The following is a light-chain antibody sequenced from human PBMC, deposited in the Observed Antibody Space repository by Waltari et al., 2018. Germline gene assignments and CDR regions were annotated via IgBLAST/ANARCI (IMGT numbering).Light chain of an antibody. J-gene: IGKJ4*01. Sequence: DIVMTQSRDSLAVSLGERATINCKSSQSVLYSSNSRNYLAWYQQKPGQSPKLLIYWASTRESGVPDRFSGSGSGTDFTLTISSLQAEDVAVYYCQQYYDTPITFGGGTKVEIK. CDR3: QQYYDTPIT. CDR1: QSVLYSSNSRNY. V-gene: IGKV4-1*01. CDR2: WAS.